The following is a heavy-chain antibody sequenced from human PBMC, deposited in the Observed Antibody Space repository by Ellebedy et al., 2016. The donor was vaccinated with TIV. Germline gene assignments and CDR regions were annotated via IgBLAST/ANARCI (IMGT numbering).Heavy chain of an antibody. V-gene: IGHV4-34*01. J-gene: IGHJ4*02. D-gene: IGHD3-10*01. Sequence: SETLSLTXAVYGGSFSGHYWSWIRQPPGKRLEWIGEINDSGGINYNPSLKSRVTISVATSENQFSLRLTSVTAADTAVYYCARHFNSGTYPLDYWGPGTLVTVSS. CDR3: ARHFNSGTYPLDY. CDR1: GGSFSGHY. CDR2: INDSGGI.